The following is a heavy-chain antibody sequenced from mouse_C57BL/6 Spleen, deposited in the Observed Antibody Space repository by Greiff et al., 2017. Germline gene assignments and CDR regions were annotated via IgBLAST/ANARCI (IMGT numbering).Heavy chain of an antibody. V-gene: IGHV1-7*01. D-gene: IGHD1-1*01. Sequence: QVQLKESGAELAKPGASVKLSCKASGYTFTSYWMHWVKQRPGQGLEWIGYINPSSGYTKYNQKFKDKATLTADKSSSTAYMQLSSLPYEDSAAYYCARWTSITTVVACLDYWGQGTTLTVSS. CDR2: INPSSGYT. J-gene: IGHJ2*01. CDR1: GYTFTSYW. CDR3: ARWTSITTVVACLDY.